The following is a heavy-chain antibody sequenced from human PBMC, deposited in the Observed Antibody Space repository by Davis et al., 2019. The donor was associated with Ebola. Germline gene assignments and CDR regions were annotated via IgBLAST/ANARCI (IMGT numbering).Heavy chain of an antibody. CDR3: AKDRVTIFGVVIISGMDV. CDR2: ISDSGSST. CDR1: GFTFSSYA. Sequence: GESLKISCAASGFTFSSYAMSWVRQAPGKGLDWVSSISDSGSSTYYADSVKGRFTISRDNSKNTLFLQMNSLRAEDTAVYYGAKDRVTIFGVVIISGMDVWGQGTTVTVSS. D-gene: IGHD3-3*01. V-gene: IGHV3-23*01. J-gene: IGHJ6*02.